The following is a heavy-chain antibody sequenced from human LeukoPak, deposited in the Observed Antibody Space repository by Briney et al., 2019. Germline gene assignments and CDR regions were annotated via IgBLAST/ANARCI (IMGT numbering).Heavy chain of an antibody. D-gene: IGHD3-10*01. V-gene: IGHV1-2*04. CDR3: ARGNRLYGSGSYFVY. Sequence: VASVKVSCKASGYTFTGYYMHWVRQAPGQGLEWMGWINPNSGGTNYAQKFQGWVTMTRNTSISTAYMELSSLRSEDTAVYYCARGNRLYGSGSYFVYWGQGTLVTVSS. J-gene: IGHJ4*02. CDR1: GYTFTGYY. CDR2: INPNSGGT.